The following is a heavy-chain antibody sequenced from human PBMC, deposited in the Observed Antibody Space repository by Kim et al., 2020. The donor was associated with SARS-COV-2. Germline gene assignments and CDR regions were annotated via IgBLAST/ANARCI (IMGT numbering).Heavy chain of an antibody. Sequence: SETLSLTCTVSGGSISSRSYYWGWIRQPPGKGLEWIGSIYYSGSTYYNPSLKSRVTISVDTSKNQFSLKLSSVTAADTAVYYCARRGVGCNWFDPWGQGTLVTVSS. D-gene: IGHD1-26*01. V-gene: IGHV4-39*01. CDR3: ARRGVGCNWFDP. CDR1: GGSISSRSYY. CDR2: IYYSGST. J-gene: IGHJ5*02.